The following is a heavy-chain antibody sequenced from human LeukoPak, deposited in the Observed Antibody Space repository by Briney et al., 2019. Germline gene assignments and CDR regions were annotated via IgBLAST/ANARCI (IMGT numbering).Heavy chain of an antibody. Sequence: PGGSLRLSCAASGFTFSSYAMHWVRQAPGKGLEWVAVMSYDGSNKYYADSVKGRFTISRDNSKNTLYLQMNSLRAEDTAVYYCARGLVVPAAMDYYYYGMDVWGQGTTVTVSS. J-gene: IGHJ6*02. CDR3: ARGLVVPAAMDYYYYGMDV. CDR2: MSYDGSNK. CDR1: GFTFSSYA. V-gene: IGHV3-30-3*01. D-gene: IGHD2-2*01.